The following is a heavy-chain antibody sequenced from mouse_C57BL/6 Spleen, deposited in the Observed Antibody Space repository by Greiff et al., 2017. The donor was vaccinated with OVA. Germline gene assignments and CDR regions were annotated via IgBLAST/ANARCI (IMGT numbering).Heavy chain of an antibody. CDR2: INPSSGYT. J-gene: IGHJ3*01. D-gene: IGHD2-3*01. Sequence: QVQLQQSGAELARPGASVKMSCKASGYTFTSYTMHWVKQMLGQGLEWIGYINPSSGYTKYNQKFKDKATLTADKSSSTAFMQLRSLTSEDAAVYYCARSEDGYPFAYWGQGTLVTVSA. CDR1: GYTFTSYT. V-gene: IGHV1-4*01. CDR3: ARSEDGYPFAY.